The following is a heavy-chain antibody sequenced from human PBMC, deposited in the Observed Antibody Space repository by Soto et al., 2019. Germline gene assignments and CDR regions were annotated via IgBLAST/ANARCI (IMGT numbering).Heavy chain of an antibody. Sequence: SVKVSCKASGGTSRNYAINWVRQAPGQGLEWMGGFVPILGGGINAQKFQGRVTITSDESTSTAYMELSSLKSEDTAMYYCARRSGSYSNAFDFWGQGTMVTVSS. CDR2: FVPILGGG. CDR3: ARRSGSYSNAFDF. J-gene: IGHJ3*01. CDR1: GGTSRNYA. V-gene: IGHV1-69*10. D-gene: IGHD1-26*01.